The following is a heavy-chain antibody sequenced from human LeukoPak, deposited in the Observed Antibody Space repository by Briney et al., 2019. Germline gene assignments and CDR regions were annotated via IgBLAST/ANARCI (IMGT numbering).Heavy chain of an antibody. V-gene: IGHV4-34*01. J-gene: IGHJ6*03. CDR2: INHSGST. D-gene: IGHD3-22*01. Sequence: SETLSLTCAVYGGSFSGYYWSWIRQPPGRGLEWIGEINHSGSTNYNPSLKSRVTISVDTSKNQFSLKLSSVTAADTAVYYCARSDYDSSGYLYYYYMDVWGKGTTVTASS. CDR3: ARSDYDSSGYLYYYYMDV. CDR1: GGSFSGYY.